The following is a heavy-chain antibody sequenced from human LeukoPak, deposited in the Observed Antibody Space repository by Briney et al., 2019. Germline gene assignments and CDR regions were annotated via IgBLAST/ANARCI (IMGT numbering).Heavy chain of an antibody. V-gene: IGHV3-23*01. CDR1: GFTFSSYA. CDR3: AKEDIVVVVAATPFDY. Sequence: PGGSLRLSCAASGFTFSSYAMNWVRQAPGKGLEWVSGISGSGGSTYYADSVKGRFTISRDNSKNTLYLQMNSLRAEDTAVYYCAKEDIVVVVAATPFDYWGQGTLVTVSS. D-gene: IGHD2-15*01. CDR2: ISGSGGST. J-gene: IGHJ4*02.